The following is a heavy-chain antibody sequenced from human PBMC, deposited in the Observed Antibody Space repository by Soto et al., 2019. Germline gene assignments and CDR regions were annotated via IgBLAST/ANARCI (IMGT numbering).Heavy chain of an antibody. CDR1: GYTFSSNG. V-gene: IGHV1-18*04. CDR3: ARDRDVVLVPPPTYDYYYYGMDV. Sequence: QVQLVQSGAEVKKPGASVKVSCKASGYTFSSNGVSWVRQAPGQGLEWMGWISTFNGNAHYAQKFQGRVTMTTDTSTNTAYMELRSLRSDDTAVYYCARDRDVVLVPPPTYDYYYYGMDVWGQGTTVTVSS. D-gene: IGHD2-8*02. CDR2: ISTFNGNA. J-gene: IGHJ6*02.